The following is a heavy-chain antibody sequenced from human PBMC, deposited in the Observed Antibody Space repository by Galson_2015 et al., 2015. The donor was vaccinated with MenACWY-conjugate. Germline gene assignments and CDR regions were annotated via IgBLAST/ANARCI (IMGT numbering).Heavy chain of an antibody. CDR3: ARHPPGGRGMDV. D-gene: IGHD1-26*01. J-gene: IGHJ6*02. CDR2: ISPIDSKT. Sequence: QSGAEVKQPGESLKISCKGSGYYFTSYWIAWVRQIPGKGLEWVGLISPIDSKTRYSPAFEGPVTISADKSISTAYLQWNSLQASDTAMYYCARHPPGGRGMDVWGQGTTVTVSS. V-gene: IGHV5-51*01. CDR1: GYYFTSYW.